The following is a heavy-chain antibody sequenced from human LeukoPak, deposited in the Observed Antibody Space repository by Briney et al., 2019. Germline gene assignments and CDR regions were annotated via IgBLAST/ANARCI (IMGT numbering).Heavy chain of an antibody. CDR1: GFTFSIYA. V-gene: IGHV3-23*01. CDR3: AKRRIAAAAIDY. D-gene: IGHD6-13*01. Sequence: GGSLRLSCAASGFTFSIYAMSWVRQAPGKGLEWVSVISGGGDSTYYADSVKGRFTISRDNSKNTLYLQMNSLRAEDTAVYYCAKRRIAAAAIDYWGQGTLVTVSS. CDR2: ISGGGDST. J-gene: IGHJ4*02.